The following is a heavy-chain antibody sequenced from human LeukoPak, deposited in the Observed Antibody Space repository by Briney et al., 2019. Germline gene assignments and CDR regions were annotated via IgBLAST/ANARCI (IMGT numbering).Heavy chain of an antibody. V-gene: IGHV3-23*01. Sequence: PGGSLRLSCAASGFGFSNYVMTLIGTGAGTYYADSVKGRFTISRDNSKNTLYLQMNSLRAEDTAVYYCAKGSPAILYYCMDVWGKGTTVTVS. J-gene: IGHJ6*03. D-gene: IGHD2-21*01. CDR2: LIGTGAGT. CDR1: GFGFSNYV. CDR3: AKGSPAILYYCMDV.